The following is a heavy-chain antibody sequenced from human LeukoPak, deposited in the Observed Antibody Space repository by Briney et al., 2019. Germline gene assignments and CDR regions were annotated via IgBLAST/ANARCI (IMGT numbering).Heavy chain of an antibody. V-gene: IGHV3-21*01. Sequence: GGSLRLSCAASGFTFSSYSMNWVRQAPGKGLEWVSSISSSSSYIYYADSVKGRFTISRDNAKNTLYLQMNSLRVEDTAVYYCARDLRYYGSGSFDYWGQGTLATVSS. J-gene: IGHJ4*02. CDR1: GFTFSSYS. D-gene: IGHD3-10*01. CDR3: ARDLRYYGSGSFDY. CDR2: ISSSSSYI.